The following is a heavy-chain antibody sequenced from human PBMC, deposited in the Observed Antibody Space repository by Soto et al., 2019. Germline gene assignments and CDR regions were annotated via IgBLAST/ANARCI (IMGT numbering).Heavy chain of an antibody. Sequence: QVQLQESGPGLVKPSQTLSLTCTVSGGSISSGGYYWSWIRQHPGKGLEWIGYIYYSGSTYYNPSLKSRVTIAVDTSKNQFSLKLSSVTAADTAVYYCARVGEVAARPGVDYWGQGTLVTVSS. V-gene: IGHV4-31*03. CDR2: IYYSGST. CDR1: GGSISSGGYY. CDR3: ARVGEVAARPGVDY. J-gene: IGHJ4*02. D-gene: IGHD6-6*01.